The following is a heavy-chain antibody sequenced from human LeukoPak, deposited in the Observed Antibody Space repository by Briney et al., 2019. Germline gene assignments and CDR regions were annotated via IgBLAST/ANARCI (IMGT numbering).Heavy chain of an antibody. D-gene: IGHD3-10*01. V-gene: IGHV3-11*04. J-gene: IGHJ4*02. Sequence: GGSLRLSCAASGFTVSSDYMSWVRQAPGKGLEWVSYISASGTTIYYADSVKGRFTISRDNAKNTLYLQMDSLKADDTAVYSCARGGLGSWTFDSWGQGTLVTVSS. CDR1: GFTVSSDY. CDR2: ISASGTTI. CDR3: ARGGLGSWTFDS.